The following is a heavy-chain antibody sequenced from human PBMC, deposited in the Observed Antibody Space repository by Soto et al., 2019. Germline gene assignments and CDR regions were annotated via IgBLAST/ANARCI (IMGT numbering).Heavy chain of an antibody. V-gene: IGHV3-30*18. CDR1: GFTFSSFA. CDR2: ISFDGTNK. J-gene: IGHJ4*02. Sequence: GGSLRLSCAASGFTFSSFAMHWVRQAPGKGLEWVTVISFDGTNKYYADSVKGRFTISRDNSKNTLYLRMNSLRADDTAVYSCAKDRSLHTSTSLDYWGQGTLVTVSS. CDR3: AKDRSLHTSTSLDY. D-gene: IGHD2-2*01.